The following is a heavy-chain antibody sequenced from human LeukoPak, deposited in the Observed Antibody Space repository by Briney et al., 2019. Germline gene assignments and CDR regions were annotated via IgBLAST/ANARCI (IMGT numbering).Heavy chain of an antibody. Sequence: KSSETLSLTCTVSGGSISSYYWSWIRQPPGKGLEWIGYICYSGSTNYNPSLKSRVTISVDTSKNQFSLKLSSVTAADTAVYYCAREGLGSGWSDYYFDYWGQGTLVTVSS. CDR2: ICYSGST. V-gene: IGHV4-59*01. CDR1: GGSISSYY. D-gene: IGHD6-19*01. CDR3: AREGLGSGWSDYYFDY. J-gene: IGHJ4*02.